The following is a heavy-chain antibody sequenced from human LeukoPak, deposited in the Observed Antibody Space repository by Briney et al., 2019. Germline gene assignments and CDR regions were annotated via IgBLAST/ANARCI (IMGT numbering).Heavy chain of an antibody. CDR1: GYSFISYD. V-gene: IGHV1-8*01. D-gene: IGHD3-22*01. Sequence: ASVKVSCKASGYSFISYDISWVRQATGQGLEYMGWMHPNSGNTGYAQKFQGRVTMTRNTSISTAYMELSSLRSEDTAVYYCARGFYDTRGYDAFDIWGQGTMVNVSS. CDR3: ARGFYDTRGYDAFDI. J-gene: IGHJ3*02. CDR2: MHPNSGNT.